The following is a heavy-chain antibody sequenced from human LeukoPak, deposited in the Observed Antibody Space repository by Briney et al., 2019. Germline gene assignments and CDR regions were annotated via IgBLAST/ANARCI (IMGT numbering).Heavy chain of an antibody. D-gene: IGHD3-10*01. CDR2: ISGKGYST. V-gene: IGHV3-23*01. CDR3: ARGGGSGSYSLYYYYGMDV. J-gene: IGHJ6*02. Sequence: GGSLRLSCAASGFTFSSDDMNWVRQAPGKGLEWVSGISGKGYSTWYADSVKGRFTISRDNSKNTLSLQMNSLRAEDTAVYYCARGGGSGSYSLYYYYGMDVWGQGTTVTVSS. CDR1: GFTFSSDD.